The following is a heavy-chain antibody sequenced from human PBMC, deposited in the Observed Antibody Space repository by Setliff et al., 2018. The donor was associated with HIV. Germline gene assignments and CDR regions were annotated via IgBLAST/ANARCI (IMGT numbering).Heavy chain of an antibody. Sequence: GGSLRLSCAASGFTFSPYWMHWVRQAPGKGLVWVSRTNSDGTSTTYADSVKGRFTISRDNAKNTLYLQMNSLRAEDTAAYYCARDLSYDYDRSSDTFDYWGQGTLVTVSS. D-gene: IGHD3-22*01. J-gene: IGHJ4*02. V-gene: IGHV3-74*03. CDR1: GFTFSPYW. CDR3: ARDLSYDYDRSSDTFDY. CDR2: TNSDGTST.